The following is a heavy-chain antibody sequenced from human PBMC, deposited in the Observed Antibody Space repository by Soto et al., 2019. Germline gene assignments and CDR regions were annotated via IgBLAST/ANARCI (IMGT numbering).Heavy chain of an antibody. CDR1: GGSFSGYY. J-gene: IGHJ5*02. D-gene: IGHD2-2*02. CDR3: GRRRYRWFDP. Sequence: PSETLSLTCAVYGGSFSGYYWSWIRQPPGKGREWIGEINHSGSTNYNPSLKSRVTISVDTSKNQFSLKLSSVTAADTAVYYCGRRRYRWFDPWGQGTLVTVS. V-gene: IGHV4-34*01. CDR2: INHSGST.